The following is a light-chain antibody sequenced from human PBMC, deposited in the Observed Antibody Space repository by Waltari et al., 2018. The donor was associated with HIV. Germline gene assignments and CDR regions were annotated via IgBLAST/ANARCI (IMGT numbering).Light chain of an antibody. J-gene: IGLJ1*01. V-gene: IGLV1-47*01. Sequence: QSVLTQPPSASGTPGQRVTISCSGSSSNIENDNVYWYQQLTGAAPRLLIYKDTQRPSGVPDRFTGSKSGTSASLAISGLRSEDEADYYCVGWDSRLSGYVFGGGTKVTVL. CDR2: KDT. CDR3: VGWDSRLSGYV. CDR1: SSNIENDN.